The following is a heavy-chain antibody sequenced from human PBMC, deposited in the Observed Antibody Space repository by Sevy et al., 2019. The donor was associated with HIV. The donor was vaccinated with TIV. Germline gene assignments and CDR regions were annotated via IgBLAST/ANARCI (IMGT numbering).Heavy chain of an antibody. Sequence: ASVKVSCKASGYTFTGYYMHWVRQAPGQGLEWMGWINPNSGGTYYAQKFQGRVTMTRDTSISTAYMELSRLRSDDTAVYYCARAGYDSSGYPMDYGMDVWGQGTTVTVSS. CDR3: ARAGYDSSGYPMDYGMDV. D-gene: IGHD3-22*01. J-gene: IGHJ6*02. CDR1: GYTFTGYY. CDR2: INPNSGGT. V-gene: IGHV1-2*02.